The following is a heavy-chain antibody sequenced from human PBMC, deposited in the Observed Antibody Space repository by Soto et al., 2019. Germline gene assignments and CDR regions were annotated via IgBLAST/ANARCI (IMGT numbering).Heavy chain of an antibody. CDR2: FDPGDGET. CDR1: GYTLTELS. V-gene: IGHV1-24*01. J-gene: IGHJ5*02. D-gene: IGHD6-13*01. Sequence: ASVKVSCKVSGYTLTELSMHWVRQAPGKGLEWMGGFDPGDGETIYAQKFQGRVTMTEDTSTDTAYMELSSLRSEDTAVYYCATDVALIAAAVGLTGWHWFDPWGQGTLVTVSS. CDR3: ATDVALIAAAVGLTGWHWFDP.